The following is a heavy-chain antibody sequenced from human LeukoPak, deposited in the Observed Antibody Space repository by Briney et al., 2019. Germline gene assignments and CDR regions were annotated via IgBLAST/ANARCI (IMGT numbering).Heavy chain of an antibody. Sequence: GGSLRLSCAASGFTLSYYWMHWVRQGPGKGLVWVSTINGDGSSTNYADSVKGRFTISRDNAKDTLYLEMNSLRVEDTAVYYCARDPRNKGFDPWGQGTLVTVSS. CDR2: INGDGSST. V-gene: IGHV3-74*01. CDR3: ARDPRNKGFDP. J-gene: IGHJ5*02. D-gene: IGHD1/OR15-1a*01. CDR1: GFTLSYYW.